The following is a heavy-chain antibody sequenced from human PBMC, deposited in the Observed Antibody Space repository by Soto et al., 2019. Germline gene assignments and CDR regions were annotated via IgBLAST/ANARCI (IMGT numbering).Heavy chain of an antibody. CDR3: ASSYGTSWYGDY. V-gene: IGHV1-69*13. D-gene: IGHD6-13*01. CDR1: GGTSNSYP. CDR2: IIPIIGTT. Sequence: EASVKVSCKASGGTSNSYPITWVRQAPGQGLEWMGGIIPIIGTTNYAQKFQGRVTITADESTTTAYMEMSSLGFEDTAVYYCASSYGTSWYGDYWGQGTLVTVSS. J-gene: IGHJ4*02.